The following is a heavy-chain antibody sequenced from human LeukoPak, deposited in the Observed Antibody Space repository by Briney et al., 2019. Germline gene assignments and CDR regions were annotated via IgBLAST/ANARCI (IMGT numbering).Heavy chain of an antibody. CDR2: LYYRGST. CDR1: GGSISSGGNH. J-gene: IGHJ4*02. D-gene: IGHD5-12*01. Sequence: PSQTLSLTCTVSGGSISSGGNHWSWIRQHPGKGLEWIGYLYYRGSTYYNPSLKSRVTMSVVTSKNQFSLKLSSVTAADTAVYYCARGETIMPDYWGQGTLVTVSS. CDR3: ARGETIMPDY. V-gene: IGHV4-31*03.